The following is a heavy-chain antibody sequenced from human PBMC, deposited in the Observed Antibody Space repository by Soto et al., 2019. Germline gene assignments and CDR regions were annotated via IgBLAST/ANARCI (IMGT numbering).Heavy chain of an antibody. V-gene: IGHV3-7*03. Sequence: GGSLRPSCAASGFKFSDYLMSWVRQAPGKGLEWVGNIKHDTSEAHYADSVKGRFTITRDNIKNFLFLQMRDLRADDTASYYCARDGLLFSGPYRPSRFDYWGLGALVTVSS. CDR1: GFKFSDYL. CDR3: ARDGLLFSGPYRPSRFDY. D-gene: IGHD3-16*02. J-gene: IGHJ4*02. CDR2: IKHDTSEA.